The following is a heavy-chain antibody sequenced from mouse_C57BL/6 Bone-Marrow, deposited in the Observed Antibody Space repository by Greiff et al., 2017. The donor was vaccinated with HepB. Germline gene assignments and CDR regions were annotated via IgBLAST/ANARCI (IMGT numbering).Heavy chain of an antibody. Sequence: EVQLVESGGGLVKPGGSLKLSCAASGFTFSSYAMSWVRQTPEKRLEWVATISDGGSYTYYPDNVKGRFTISRDNAKNNLYLQMSHLKSEDTAMYYCARDGYHGAMDYWGQGTSVTVSS. CDR3: ARDGYHGAMDY. D-gene: IGHD2-2*01. J-gene: IGHJ4*01. CDR1: GFTFSSYA. CDR2: ISDGGSYT. V-gene: IGHV5-4*01.